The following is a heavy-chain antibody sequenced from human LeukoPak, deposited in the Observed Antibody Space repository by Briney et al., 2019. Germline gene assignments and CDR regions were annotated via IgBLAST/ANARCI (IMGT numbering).Heavy chain of an antibody. J-gene: IGHJ6*03. Sequence: SGGSLRLSCAASGFTFSSYAMSWVRQAPGKGLEWVSAISGSGGSTYYADSVKGRFTISRDNPKNTLYLQMNSLRAEDTAVYYCAKDGAAAGRNYYYYYMDVWGKGTTVTVSS. D-gene: IGHD6-13*01. V-gene: IGHV3-23*01. CDR2: ISGSGGST. CDR3: AKDGAAAGRNYYYYYMDV. CDR1: GFTFSSYA.